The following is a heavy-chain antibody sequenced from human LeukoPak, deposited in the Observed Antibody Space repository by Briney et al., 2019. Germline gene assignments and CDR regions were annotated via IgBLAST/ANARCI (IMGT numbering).Heavy chain of an antibody. Sequence: ASVKVSCKASGYTFTSYGISWVRQAPGQGLEWMGWISAYNGNTNYAQKLQGRVTMTTDTSTSTAYMELRSLRSDDTAVYYCAGEGRAVAGNYYYYGMDVWGQGTTVTVSS. CDR3: AGEGRAVAGNYYYYGMDV. D-gene: IGHD6-19*01. V-gene: IGHV1-18*01. CDR1: GYTFTSYG. CDR2: ISAYNGNT. J-gene: IGHJ6*02.